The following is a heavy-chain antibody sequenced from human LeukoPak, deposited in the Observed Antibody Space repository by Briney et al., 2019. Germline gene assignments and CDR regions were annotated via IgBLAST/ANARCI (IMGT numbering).Heavy chain of an antibody. D-gene: IGHD1-14*01. CDR2: IYYSGST. CDR3: ASYMWPLKTEIDY. J-gene: IGHJ4*02. CDR1: GGSISSSSYY. Sequence: SETLSLTCTVSGGSISSSSYYWGWIRKPPGKGLEWIGSIYYSGSTYYNPSLKSRVTISVDTSKNQFSLKLSSVTAADTAVYYCASYMWPLKTEIDYWGQGTLVTVSS. V-gene: IGHV4-39*01.